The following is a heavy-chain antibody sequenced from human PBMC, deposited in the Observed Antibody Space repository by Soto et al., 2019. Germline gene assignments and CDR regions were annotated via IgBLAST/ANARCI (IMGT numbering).Heavy chain of an antibody. V-gene: IGHV1-46*03. CDR2: INPSGGST. D-gene: IGHD2-2*01. J-gene: IGHJ4*02. CDR1: GYTFTSYY. Sequence: VASVKVSCKASGYTFTSYYMHWVRQAPGQGLEWMGIINPSGGSTSYAQKFQGRVTMTRDTSTSTVYMELSSLRSEDTAVYYCARVRASRYCSSTSCPASDYWGQGTLVTVS. CDR3: ARVRASRYCSSTSCPASDY.